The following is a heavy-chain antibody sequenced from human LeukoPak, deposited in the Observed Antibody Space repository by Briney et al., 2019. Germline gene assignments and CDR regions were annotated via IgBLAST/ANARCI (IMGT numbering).Heavy chain of an antibody. CDR3: ARIGVTMIVAGTIDY. V-gene: IGHV4-30-4*01. J-gene: IGHJ4*02. CDR2: IYYSGST. CDR1: GGSISSGDYY. Sequence: SQTLSLTCTVSGGSISSGDYYWGWIRQPPGKGLEWIGYIYYSGSTYYNPSLKSRVTISVDTSKNQFSLKLSSVTAADTAVYYCARIGVTMIVAGTIDYWGQGTLVTVSS. D-gene: IGHD3-22*01.